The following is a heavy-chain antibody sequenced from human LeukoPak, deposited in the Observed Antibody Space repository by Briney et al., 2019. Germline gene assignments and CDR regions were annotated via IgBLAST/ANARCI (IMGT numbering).Heavy chain of an antibody. CDR3: ARVPYGDYFDY. D-gene: IGHD4-17*01. CDR1: GFTFSSYG. CDR2: IWYDGSKK. Sequence: GGSLRLSCAASGFTFSSYGMHWVRQAPGKGLEWVAVIWYDGSKKYYADSVEGRFTISRDNSKNTLYLQMNSPRAEDTAVYYCARVPYGDYFDYWGQGTLVTVSS. J-gene: IGHJ4*02. V-gene: IGHV3-33*01.